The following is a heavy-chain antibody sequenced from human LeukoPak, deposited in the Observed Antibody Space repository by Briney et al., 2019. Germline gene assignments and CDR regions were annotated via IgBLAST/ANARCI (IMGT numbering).Heavy chain of an antibody. J-gene: IGHJ4*02. V-gene: IGHV3-23*01. Sequence: PGGSLRLSCAASGFIFSSYAMDWVRQAPGKGLEWVSAISDGGGTIYYADSVEGRFTVSRDNSKNTLYLQMNSLRAEDTAVYYCAKADPGTGAFDYWGQGTLVTVSS. CDR3: AKADPGTGAFDY. CDR2: ISDGGGTI. D-gene: IGHD1-1*01. CDR1: GFIFSSYA.